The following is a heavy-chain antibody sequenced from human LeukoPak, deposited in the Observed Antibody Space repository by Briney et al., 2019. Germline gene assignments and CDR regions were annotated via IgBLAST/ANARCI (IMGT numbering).Heavy chain of an antibody. J-gene: IGHJ4*02. V-gene: IGHV4-61*01. CDR2: IYYSGST. D-gene: IGHD4-17*01. CDR1: GGSVSSGSYY. CDR3: ARDLADDYGDYLQGESDY. Sequence: SSETLSLTCTVSGGSVSSGSYYWNWIRQPPGKGLEWIGYIYYSGSTNYNPSLKSRVTISVDTSKNQFSLKLSSVTAADTAVYYCARDLADDYGDYLQGESDYWGQGTLVTVSS.